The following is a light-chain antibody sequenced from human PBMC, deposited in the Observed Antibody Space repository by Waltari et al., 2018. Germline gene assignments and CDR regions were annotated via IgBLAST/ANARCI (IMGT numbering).Light chain of an antibody. J-gene: IGKJ2*01. Sequence: DSLAVSLGEKATINCKSNQSLLYNSNNKNYLAWYQQKPGQPLKLFFYWASSRESGVPDRFSGSGSGTDFTLTIGSLQAEDVAVYYCQQYYTAPYTFGQGTKLEIK. V-gene: IGKV4-1*01. CDR3: QQYYTAPYT. CDR1: QSLLYNSNNKNY. CDR2: WAS.